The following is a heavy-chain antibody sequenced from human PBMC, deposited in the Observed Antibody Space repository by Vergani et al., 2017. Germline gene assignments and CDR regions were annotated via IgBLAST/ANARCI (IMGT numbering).Heavy chain of an antibody. J-gene: IGHJ3*01. D-gene: IGHD3-9*01. V-gene: IGHV2-5*01. CDR1: GFSLTTGGEG. CDR2: VYWNDDE. Sequence: QITWRESGPTLVKPTQTLTLTCTFSGFSLTTGGEGVGWIRQPPGRALEWLALVYWNDDERYSPSLKSRVTITKDTSKNEVILTMATMDPVDTATYYCVHRLGYFDWDGAFDVWGPGTMVTVPS. CDR3: VHRLGYFDWDGAFDV.